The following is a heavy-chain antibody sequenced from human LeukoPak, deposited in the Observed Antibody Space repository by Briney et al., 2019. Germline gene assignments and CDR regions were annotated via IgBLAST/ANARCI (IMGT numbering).Heavy chain of an antibody. Sequence: PGGSLRLSCAASGFTFSSYAMNWVRQAPGKGLEWVSYISSSSSTIYYADSVKGRFTISRDNSKNTLYLQMNSLRAEDTAVYYCARTDSPANYYDSTNYFDYWGQGTLVTVSS. CDR2: ISSSSSTI. V-gene: IGHV3-48*01. CDR3: ARTDSPANYYDSTNYFDY. J-gene: IGHJ4*02. CDR1: GFTFSSYA. D-gene: IGHD3-22*01.